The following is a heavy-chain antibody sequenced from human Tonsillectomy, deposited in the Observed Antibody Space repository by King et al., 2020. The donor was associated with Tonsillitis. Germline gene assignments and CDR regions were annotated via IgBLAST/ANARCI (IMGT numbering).Heavy chain of an antibody. V-gene: IGHV3-23*04. CDR1: GFTFSTYV. Sequence: VQLVESGGGLVQPGGSLRLSCAASGFTFSTYVMNWVRQAPGKGLEWVSGIGGTGSSADYADSVKGRFTISRDNSKNTLHLQMNSLRAEDTAVYYCAKRFGAFENYYYYAMDVWGQGTTVTVSS. CDR2: IGGTGSSA. J-gene: IGHJ6*02. CDR3: AKRFGAFENYYYYAMDV. D-gene: IGHD3-10*01.